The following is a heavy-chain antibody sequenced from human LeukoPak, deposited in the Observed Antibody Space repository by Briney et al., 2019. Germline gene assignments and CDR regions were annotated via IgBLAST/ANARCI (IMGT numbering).Heavy chain of an antibody. J-gene: IGHJ4*02. Sequence: SETLSLTCTVSGGSISSSTYYWGWIRQPPGKGLEWIASIYYSGRTYYNPSLTSRVTISADTSKNQFSLTLGSVSATDTAVYYCVSPRGFSYGYFDYWGQGTLVTVSS. D-gene: IGHD5-18*01. V-gene: IGHV4-39*01. CDR1: GGSISSSTYY. CDR2: IYYSGRT. CDR3: VSPRGFSYGYFDY.